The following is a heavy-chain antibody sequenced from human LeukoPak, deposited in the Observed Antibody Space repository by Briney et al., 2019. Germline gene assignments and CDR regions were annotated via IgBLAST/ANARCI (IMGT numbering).Heavy chain of an antibody. J-gene: IGHJ4*02. CDR3: AAQGGSGDLRY. CDR1: GFTFSSYA. Sequence: AGGSLRLSCAASGFTFSSYAMSWVRQAPGKGLEWVSAISGSGGSTYYADSVKGRFTISRDNSKNTLYLQMSSLKTEDTAVYYCAAQGGSGDLRYWGQGTLVTVSS. D-gene: IGHD4-17*01. CDR2: ISGSGGST. V-gene: IGHV3-23*01.